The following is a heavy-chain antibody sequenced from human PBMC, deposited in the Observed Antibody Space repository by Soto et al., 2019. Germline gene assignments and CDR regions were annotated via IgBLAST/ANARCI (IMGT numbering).Heavy chain of an antibody. Sequence: PSETLSLTCTVSGGSISSGGYYWSWIRQHPGKGLEWIGYIYYSGSTYYNPSLKSRVTISVDTSKNQFSLKLSSVTAADTAVYYCARAGSPDSSGYNQKLAYWGQGTLVTVSS. D-gene: IGHD3-22*01. CDR1: GGSISSGGYY. CDR3: ARAGSPDSSGYNQKLAY. V-gene: IGHV4-31*03. CDR2: IYYSGST. J-gene: IGHJ4*02.